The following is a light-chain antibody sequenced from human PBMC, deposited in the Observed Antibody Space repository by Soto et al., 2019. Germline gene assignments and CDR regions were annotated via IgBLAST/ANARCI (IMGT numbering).Light chain of an antibody. CDR2: AAS. V-gene: IGKV3-20*01. CDR3: QQYDTSPRT. Sequence: EIVLTQSPATLSLSPGERATLSCRASQSLRSSYLAWYQQKPGQAPRILIYAASSRATGIPDRFSGSGSETDFTLTISRLEPEDSAVYYCQQYDTSPRTFGQGTKVDI. J-gene: IGKJ1*01. CDR1: QSLRSSY.